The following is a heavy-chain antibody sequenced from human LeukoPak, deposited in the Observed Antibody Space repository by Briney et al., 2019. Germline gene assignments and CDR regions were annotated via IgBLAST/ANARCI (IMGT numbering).Heavy chain of an antibody. CDR2: ISGDGVNT. V-gene: IGHV3-43*02. J-gene: IGHJ4*02. D-gene: IGHD5-12*01. Sequence: GGSVRLSCVASGFTFDDYGMHWVRQAPGKGLEWVSLISGDGVNTFYADSVKGRFTISRDNSKNSLYMQVNSLRTEDTALYYCAKERFRDSGYDSSFEYWGQGTLVTVS. CDR1: GFTFDDYG. CDR3: AKERFRDSGYDSSFEY.